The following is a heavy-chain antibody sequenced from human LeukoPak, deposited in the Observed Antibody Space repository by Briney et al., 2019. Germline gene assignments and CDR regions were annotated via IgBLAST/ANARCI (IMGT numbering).Heavy chain of an antibody. J-gene: IGHJ4*02. CDR1: GGSISSGDYY. Sequence: SETLSLTCTVSGGSISSGDYYWSWIRQPPGKGLEWIGYIYYSGSTYYNPSLKSRVTISVDTSKNQFSLKLSSVTAADTAVYYCARVRRGYYDSSGYQIFDYWGQGTLVTVSS. CDR3: ARVRRGYYDSSGYQIFDY. D-gene: IGHD3-22*01. V-gene: IGHV4-30-4*01. CDR2: IYYSGST.